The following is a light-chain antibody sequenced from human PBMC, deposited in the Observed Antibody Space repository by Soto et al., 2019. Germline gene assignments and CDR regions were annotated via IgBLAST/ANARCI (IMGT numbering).Light chain of an antibody. CDR2: AVS. CDR1: SSDVGGYNY. J-gene: IGLJ2*01. Sequence: QSVLTQPASVSGSPGQSITISYTGTSSDVGGYNYVSWYQQHPGKAPKLIIYAVSNRPSGVSRRFSGSKSGNTASLAISGLQAEDEAEYYCSSYTSSTSVAFGGGTKLTVL. CDR3: SSYTSSTSVA. V-gene: IGLV2-14*01.